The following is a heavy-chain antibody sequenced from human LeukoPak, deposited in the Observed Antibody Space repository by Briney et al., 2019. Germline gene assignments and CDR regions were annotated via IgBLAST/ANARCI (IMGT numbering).Heavy chain of an antibody. CDR2: IIPMFGTT. V-gene: IGHV1-69*06. J-gene: IGHJ4*02. D-gene: IGHD6-19*01. Sequence: SVKVSCKAPADTFTYYAISWVRQVPGQGLEWMGGIIPMFGTTKYAQKFQGRVTITADKSTSTAYMELSSLRSEDTAVYYCAGVRDSSGWYDYWGQGTLVTVSS. CDR3: AGVRDSSGWYDY. CDR1: ADTFTYYA.